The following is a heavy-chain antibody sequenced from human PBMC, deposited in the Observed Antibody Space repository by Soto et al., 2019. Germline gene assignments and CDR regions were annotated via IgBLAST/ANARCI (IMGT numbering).Heavy chain of an antibody. V-gene: IGHV4-59*01. J-gene: IGHJ6*02. CDR3: ARISSVDPYGYVTGGLDV. CDR1: GGSIRSYY. CDR2: FYHSGNS. D-gene: IGHD5-18*01. Sequence: QVQLQQSGPGLVKPSETLSLTCSVSGGSIRSYYWSWIRQSPEKGLEWIGYFYHSGNSNYNPYLKSRVTITVDTSKNQPSLSLRSVTAADTAVYFCARISSVDPYGYVTGGLDVWGQGTTVTVSS.